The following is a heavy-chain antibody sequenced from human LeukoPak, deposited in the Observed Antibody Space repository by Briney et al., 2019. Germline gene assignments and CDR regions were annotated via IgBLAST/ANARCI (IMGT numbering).Heavy chain of an antibody. CDR1: GITLSNYG. V-gene: IGHV3-23*01. D-gene: IGHD3-10*01. J-gene: IGHJ4*02. Sequence: GGSLRLSCVVSGITLSNYGMSWVRQAPGKGLEWVSGISERGGSTNYADSVKGRFIISRNTSKNTVYLQMNSLRVEDTAVYFCAKRGIVIRAVIIIGFHKEAYYFDYWGQGILVTVSS. CDR2: ISERGGST. CDR3: AKRGIVIRAVIIIGFHKEAYYFDY.